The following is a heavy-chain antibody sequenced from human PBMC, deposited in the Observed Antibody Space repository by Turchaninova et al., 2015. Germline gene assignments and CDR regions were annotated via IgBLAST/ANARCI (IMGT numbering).Heavy chain of an antibody. CDR1: GFTFTGYY. D-gene: IGHD5-12*01. J-gene: IGHJ4*02. V-gene: IGHV1-2*06. CDR3: TREAPGGNSGYDHLDC. CDR2: INPNSGVT. Sequence: QVQLVQSGAEVRKPGASVKVSCQASGFTFTGYYMHWVRQAPGQGLEGVGRINPNSGVTNDAQKIQGRFNKPRDKSIRPAYRERSRLRSDDTAVYFCTREAPGGNSGYDHLDCWGQGTLVTVSS.